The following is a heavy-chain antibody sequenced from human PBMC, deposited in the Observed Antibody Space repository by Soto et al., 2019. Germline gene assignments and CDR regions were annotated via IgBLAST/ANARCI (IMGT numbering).Heavy chain of an antibody. CDR1: GYTFTSYG. D-gene: IGHD2-15*01. Sequence: ASVKVYCKASGYTFTSYGISWVRQAPGQGLEWMGWISAYNGNTNYAQKLQGRVTMTTDTSTSTAYMELRSLRSDDTAVYYCASCYSVDAWFDPWGQGTLVTVSS. CDR2: ISAYNGNT. J-gene: IGHJ5*02. V-gene: IGHV1-18*01. CDR3: ASCYSVDAWFDP.